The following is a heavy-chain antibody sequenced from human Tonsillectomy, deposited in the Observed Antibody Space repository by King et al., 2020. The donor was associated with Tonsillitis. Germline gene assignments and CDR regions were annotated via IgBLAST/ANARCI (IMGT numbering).Heavy chain of an antibody. V-gene: IGHV3-23*03. D-gene: IGHD6-13*01. J-gene: IGHJ1*01. CDR1: GFTFSSYA. Sequence: VQLVESGGGLVQPGGSLRLSCAASGFTFSSYAMSWVRQAPGKGLEWVSVIYSGGSSTYYADSVKGRFTISRDNSKNTLYLQMNSLRAEDTAVYYCAKSVGYREAEYFQHWGQGTLVTVSS. CDR2: IYSGGSST. CDR3: AKSVGYREAEYFQH.